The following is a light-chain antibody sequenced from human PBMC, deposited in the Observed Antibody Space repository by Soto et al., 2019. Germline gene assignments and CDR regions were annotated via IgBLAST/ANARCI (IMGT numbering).Light chain of an antibody. Sequence: EIVLTQSPATLSSSPGERATLSCRASQTVSSKLAWYQHKPGQAPSLLIYDTSNRATGIPARFSGSGSGTDFTLTISSLEPEDFAVYYCHQRKSWPRTFGQGTKVEIK. CDR2: DTS. V-gene: IGKV3-11*01. J-gene: IGKJ1*01. CDR1: QTVSSK. CDR3: HQRKSWPRT.